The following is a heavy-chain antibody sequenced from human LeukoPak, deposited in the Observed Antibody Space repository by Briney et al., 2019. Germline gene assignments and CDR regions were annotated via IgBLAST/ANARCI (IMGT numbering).Heavy chain of an antibody. D-gene: IGHD6-19*01. V-gene: IGHV4-59*01. J-gene: IGHJ3*02. CDR3: ARDPVGLAVEGAFDI. CDR1: GGSISSYY. CDR2: IYYSGST. Sequence: SETLSLTCTVSGGSISSYYWSWIRHPPGKGLEWIGYIYYSGSTNYNPSLKSRVTISVDTSKNQFSLKLSSVTAADTAVYYCARDPVGLAVEGAFDIWGQGTMVTVSS.